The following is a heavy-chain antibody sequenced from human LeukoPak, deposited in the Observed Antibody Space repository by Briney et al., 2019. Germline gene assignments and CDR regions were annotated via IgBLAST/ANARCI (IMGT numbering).Heavy chain of an antibody. V-gene: IGHV3-30*02. D-gene: IGHD3-22*01. J-gene: IGHJ4*02. CDR1: GFTFSSYG. CDR3: AKGDSSGYPLFDY. Sequence: PGGSLRLSCAASGFTFSSYGMHWVRQAPGKGLEWVAFIRYDGSNKYYADSVKGRFTISRDSSKNTLYLQMNSLRAEDTAVYYCAKGDSSGYPLFDYWGQGTLVTVSS. CDR2: IRYDGSNK.